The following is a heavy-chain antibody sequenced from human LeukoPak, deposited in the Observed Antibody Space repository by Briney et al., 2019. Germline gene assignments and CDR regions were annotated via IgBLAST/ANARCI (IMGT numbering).Heavy chain of an antibody. CDR3: ARGGRGFWSGYAARAFDI. Sequence: SETLSLTCTVSGGYISSHYWSWIRQPAGKGPEWIGRIYTSGSTNYNPSLKSRVTMSLDTSKNQFSLKLSSVTAADTAVYYCARGGRGFWSGYAARAFDIWGQGTMVTVSS. D-gene: IGHD3-3*01. CDR1: GGYISSHY. CDR2: IYTSGST. V-gene: IGHV4-4*07. J-gene: IGHJ3*02.